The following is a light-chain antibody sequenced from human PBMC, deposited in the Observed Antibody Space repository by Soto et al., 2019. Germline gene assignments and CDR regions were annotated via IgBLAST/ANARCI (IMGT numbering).Light chain of an antibody. CDR3: QQYDGSMT. J-gene: IGKJ5*01. CDR1: QSVSSTY. V-gene: IGKV3-20*01. Sequence: EIVLTQSPDTLSLSPGDGATLSCRASQSVSSTYLAWYQQKPGQAPRLLIYAASSRATGIPDRFVGSGSGTDFTLTISRLEPEDFAVYYCQQYDGSMTFGQGTRLEIE. CDR2: AAS.